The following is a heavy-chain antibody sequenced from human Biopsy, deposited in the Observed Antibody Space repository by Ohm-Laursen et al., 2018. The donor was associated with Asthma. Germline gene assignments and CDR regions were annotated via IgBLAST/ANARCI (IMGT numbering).Heavy chain of an antibody. CDR1: PGSINDYY. CDR2: VHSTGST. CDR3: ARATSTWSQSGPHYFDH. D-gene: IGHD6-13*01. Sequence: SDTPSLTCTVSPGSINDYYWNWIRQFPGKGLEWIGYVHSTGSTRFNPSLKSRLTISVDTSVDQVSLKLTSVTAADTAVYYCARATSTWSQSGPHYFDHWGQGTLVTVSS. V-gene: IGHV4-59*07. J-gene: IGHJ4*02.